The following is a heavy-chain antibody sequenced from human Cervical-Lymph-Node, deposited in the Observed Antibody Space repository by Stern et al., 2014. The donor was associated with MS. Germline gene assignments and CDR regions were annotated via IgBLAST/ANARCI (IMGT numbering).Heavy chain of an antibody. D-gene: IGHD2-21*01. CDR1: GGTFSTYA. V-gene: IGHV1-69*01. CDR2: IIPIFGTA. J-gene: IGHJ4*02. CDR3: ARDSKARGGGYPPDY. Sequence: VQLLESGAEVKKPGSSVKVSCTASGGTFSTYAISWVRQAPGQGLEWMGGIIPIFGTANYAQKFQGRVTITADESTSTAYMELSSLRSEDTALYYCARDSKARGGGYPPDYWGQGTLVTVSS.